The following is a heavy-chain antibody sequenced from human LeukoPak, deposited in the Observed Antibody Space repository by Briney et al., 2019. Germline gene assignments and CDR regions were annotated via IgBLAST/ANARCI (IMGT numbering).Heavy chain of an antibody. D-gene: IGHD1-26*01. CDR1: GGTFSSYA. CDR3: ARVPGELLRGAFVY. CDR2: IIPIFGTA. J-gene: IGHJ4*02. Sequence: SVKVSCKASGGTFSSYAISWVRQAPGQGLEWMGGIIPIFGTANYAQKFQGRVTITTDESTSTAYMELSSLRSEDTAVYYCARVPGELLRGAFVYWGQGTLVNVSS. V-gene: IGHV1-69*05.